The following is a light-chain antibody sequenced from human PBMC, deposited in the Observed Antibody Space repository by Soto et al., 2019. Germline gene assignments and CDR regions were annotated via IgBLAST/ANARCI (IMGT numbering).Light chain of an antibody. V-gene: IGLV2-14*01. CDR2: DVS. Sequence: QSALTQPASVSGSPGQSIAISCTGTSSDVGGYYSVSWYQQHPGKAPKLVIYDVSNRPSGVSNRFSGSKSGNTASLTISGLQAEDEADYYCSSYTSSSTRVFGGATKLTVL. J-gene: IGLJ2*01. CDR3: SSYTSSSTRV. CDR1: SSDVGGYYS.